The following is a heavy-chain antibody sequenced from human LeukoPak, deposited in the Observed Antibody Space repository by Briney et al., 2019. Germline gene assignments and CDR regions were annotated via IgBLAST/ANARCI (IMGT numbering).Heavy chain of an antibody. Sequence: SVKVSCKASGGTFSSYAISWVRQAPGQGLEWMGRTIPILGIANYAQKFQGRVTITADKSTSTAYMELSSLRSEDTAVYYCARERPTNYDILTGYPDYWGQGTLVTVSS. D-gene: IGHD3-9*01. CDR2: TIPILGIA. J-gene: IGHJ4*02. V-gene: IGHV1-69*04. CDR3: ARERPTNYDILTGYPDY. CDR1: GGTFSSYA.